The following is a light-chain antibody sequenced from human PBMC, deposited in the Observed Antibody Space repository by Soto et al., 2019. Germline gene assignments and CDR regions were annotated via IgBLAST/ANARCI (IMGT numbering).Light chain of an antibody. Sequence: QSALTQPASVSGSPGQSITISCTGTRSDVGGYNYVSWYQCHPGKAPKVMIYGVNNRPSGVSNRFSGSKSGNTAYLNISGLQAEDEAHYYCASYTSSSTLEFGGGTKLTVL. CDR1: RSDVGGYNY. CDR2: GVN. J-gene: IGLJ3*02. V-gene: IGLV2-14*01. CDR3: ASYTSSSTLE.